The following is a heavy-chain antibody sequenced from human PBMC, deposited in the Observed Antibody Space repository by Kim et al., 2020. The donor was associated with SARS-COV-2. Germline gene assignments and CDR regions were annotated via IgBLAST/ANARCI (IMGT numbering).Heavy chain of an antibody. CDR3: ARAPEWLSYEEYYGMDV. V-gene: IGHV4-59*13. J-gene: IGHJ6*02. Sequence: SETLSLTCTVSGGSISSYYWSWIRQPPGKGLEWIGYIYYSGSTNYNPSLKSRVTISVDTSKNQFSLKLSSVTAADTAVYYCARAPEWLSYEEYYGMDVWGQGTTVTVSS. CDR2: IYYSGST. D-gene: IGHD3-3*01. CDR1: GGSISSYY.